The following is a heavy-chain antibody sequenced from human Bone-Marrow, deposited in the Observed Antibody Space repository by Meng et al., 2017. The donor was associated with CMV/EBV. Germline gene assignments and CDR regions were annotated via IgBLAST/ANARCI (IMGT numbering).Heavy chain of an antibody. CDR3: ARDWEPYDVVTGYHYLNY. D-gene: IGHD3-9*01. V-gene: IGHV1-18*01. Sequence: ASVKVSCKASGYTFTSYGISWVRQAPGQGPEWMAWSSNYNGNRKYAQKFLGRVTMTTDTSTSTAYMELRSLRSDDTAVYYCARDWEPYDVVTGYHYLNYWGQGTLVTVPS. J-gene: IGHJ4*02. CDR2: SSNYNGNR. CDR1: GYTFTSYG.